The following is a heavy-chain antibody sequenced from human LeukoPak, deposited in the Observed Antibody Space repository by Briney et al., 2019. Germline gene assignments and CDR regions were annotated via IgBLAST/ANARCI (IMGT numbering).Heavy chain of an antibody. V-gene: IGHV3-30-3*01. CDR2: ISYDGSNK. CDR1: GFTFSSYA. CDR3: ARDDYVWGSYRSTYYFDY. D-gene: IGHD3-16*02. Sequence: GGSLRLSCAASGFTFSSYAMHWVRRAPGKGLEWVAVISYDGSNKYYADSVKGRFTISRDNSKNTLYPQMNSLRAEDTAVYYCARDDYVWGSYRSTYYFDYWGQGTLVTVSS. J-gene: IGHJ4*02.